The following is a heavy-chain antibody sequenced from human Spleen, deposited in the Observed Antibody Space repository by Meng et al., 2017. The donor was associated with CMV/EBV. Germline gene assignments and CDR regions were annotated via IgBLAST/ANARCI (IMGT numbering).Heavy chain of an antibody. CDR3: AKDQVVVVAATYYYGMDV. V-gene: IGHV3-23*01. CDR2: ISGSGGYT. Sequence: GGSLRLSCAASGFTFNSNAMSWVRQAPGKGLEWVSGISGSGGYTYNADSVKGRFTISRDNSKNTLYLQMNSLRAEDTAVYYCAKDQVVVVAATYYYGMDVWGQGTTVTVSS. D-gene: IGHD2-15*01. J-gene: IGHJ6*02. CDR1: GFTFNSNA.